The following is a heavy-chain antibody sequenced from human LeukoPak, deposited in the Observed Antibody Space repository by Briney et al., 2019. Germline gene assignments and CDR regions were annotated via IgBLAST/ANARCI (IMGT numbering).Heavy chain of an antibody. CDR2: ISHSGTT. J-gene: IGHJ4*02. V-gene: IGHV4-34*01. CDR3: ARGGLDTRRGGYFDY. D-gene: IGHD5-18*01. CDR1: GGSFSGFY. Sequence: PSETLSLTCAVYGGSFSGFYWSWIRQPPGKGLEWIGEISHSGTTYYNPSLKSRVTVSVDTSKSQSSLRLSSVTAADTAVYYCARGGLDTRRGGYFDYWGQGILVTVSS.